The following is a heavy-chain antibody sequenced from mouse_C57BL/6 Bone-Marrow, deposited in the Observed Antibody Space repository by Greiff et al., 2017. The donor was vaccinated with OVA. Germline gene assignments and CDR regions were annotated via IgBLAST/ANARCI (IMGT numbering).Heavy chain of an antibody. J-gene: IGHJ2*01. D-gene: IGHD2-4*01. CDR3: ARHDYGFDY. Sequence: DVQLVESGGGLVKPGGSLKLSCAASGFTFSDYGMHWVRQAPEKGLEWVAYISSGSSTIYYADTVKGRFTISRDNAKNTLFLQMTSLRSEDTAMYYCARHDYGFDYWGQGTTLTVSS. V-gene: IGHV5-17*01. CDR2: ISSGSSTI. CDR1: GFTFSDYG.